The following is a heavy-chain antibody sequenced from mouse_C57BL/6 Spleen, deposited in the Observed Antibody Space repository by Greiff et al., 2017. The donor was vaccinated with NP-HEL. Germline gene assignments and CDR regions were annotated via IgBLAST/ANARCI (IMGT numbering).Heavy chain of an antibody. D-gene: IGHD2-10*02. Sequence: EVQLQQSGAELVRPGASVKLSCTASGFNIKDDYMHWVKQRPEQGLEWIGWIDPENGDTEYASKFQGKATITADTSSNTAYLQLSSLTSEDTAVXYCATSRMAPFAYWGQGTLVTVSA. CDR2: IDPENGDT. J-gene: IGHJ3*01. CDR1: GFNIKDDY. V-gene: IGHV14-4*01. CDR3: ATSRMAPFAY.